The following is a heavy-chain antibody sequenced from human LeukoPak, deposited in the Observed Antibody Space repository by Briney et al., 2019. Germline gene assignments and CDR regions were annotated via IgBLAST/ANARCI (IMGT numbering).Heavy chain of an antibody. V-gene: IGHV3-7*01. CDR2: IKPDGTEK. CDR1: GFVFSNYW. CDR3: ARGGNASWDY. J-gene: IGHJ4*02. Sequence: GGSLRLSCAASGFVFSNYWMSWVRQAPGKGLEWVANIKPDGTEKYYVDSLKGRFTIFRDNTKNSLYLQMSSLRVEDTAVYYCARGGNASWDYWGQGALVTVSS.